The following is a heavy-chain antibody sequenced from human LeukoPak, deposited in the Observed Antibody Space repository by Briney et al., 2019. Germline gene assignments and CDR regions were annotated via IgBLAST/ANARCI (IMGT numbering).Heavy chain of an antibody. D-gene: IGHD3-10*01. CDR3: ARGGWFGELLYNWFDP. CDR2: MNPNSGNT. Sequence: ASVKVSCKASGYTFTSYDTNWVRQTTGQGLEWMGWMNPNSGNTGYAQKFQGRVTMTRNTSISTAYMELSSLRSEDTAVYYCARGGWFGELLYNWFDPWGQGTLVTVSS. V-gene: IGHV1-8*01. CDR1: GYTFTSYD. J-gene: IGHJ5*02.